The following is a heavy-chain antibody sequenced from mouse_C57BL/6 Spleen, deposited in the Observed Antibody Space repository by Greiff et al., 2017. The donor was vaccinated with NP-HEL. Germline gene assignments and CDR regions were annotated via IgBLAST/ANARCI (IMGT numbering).Heavy chain of an antibody. V-gene: IGHV1-82*01. CDR3: AGEAGVWFAY. CDR1: GYAFSSSW. J-gene: IGHJ3*01. Sequence: QVQLQQSGPELVKPGASVKISCKASGYAFSSSWMNWVKQRPGKGLEWIGRIYPGDGDTNYNGKFKGKATLTADKSSSTAYMQLSSLTSEDSAVYFCAGEAGVWFAYWGQGTLVTVSA. D-gene: IGHD3-2*02. CDR2: IYPGDGDT.